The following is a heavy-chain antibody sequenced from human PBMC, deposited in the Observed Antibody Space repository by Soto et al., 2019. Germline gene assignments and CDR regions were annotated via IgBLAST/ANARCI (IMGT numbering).Heavy chain of an antibody. CDR1: GFTFSNYW. J-gene: IGHJ4*02. V-gene: IGHV3-7*04. CDR2: IKQDGSEK. Sequence: GGSLRLSCAAAGFTFSNYWRSWVRQAPGKGLERVANIKQDGSEKYYVDSVKGRFTISRDNAKNSLYLQMNSLRVEDTAVYYCARGNSSWLFDYWGQGTLVTVSS. CDR3: ARGNSSWLFDY. D-gene: IGHD6-13*01.